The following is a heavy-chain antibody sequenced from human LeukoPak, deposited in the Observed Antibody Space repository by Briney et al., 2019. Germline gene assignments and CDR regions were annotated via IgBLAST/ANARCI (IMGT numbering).Heavy chain of an antibody. CDR2: ISYDGSNK. J-gene: IGHJ3*02. Sequence: PGRSLRLSCAASGFTFSSYAMHWVRQAPGKGLEWVAVISYDGSNKYYADSVKGRFTISRDNSKNTLYLQMNSLRAEDTAVYYCATSTAMVKGDAFDIWGQGTMVTVSS. V-gene: IGHV3-30-3*01. CDR3: ATSTAMVKGDAFDI. D-gene: IGHD5-18*01. CDR1: GFTFSSYA.